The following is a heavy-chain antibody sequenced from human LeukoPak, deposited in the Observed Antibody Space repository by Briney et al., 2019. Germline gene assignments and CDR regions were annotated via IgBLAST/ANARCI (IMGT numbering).Heavy chain of an antibody. CDR2: ISSSSSYI. CDR1: GFTFSSYS. Sequence: GGSLRLSCAASGFTFSSYSMNWVRQAPGKGLEWVSSISSSSSYIYYADSVKGPFTISRNNAKNSLYLQTNSLRAEDTAVYYCARVRAARFPDYFDYWGQGTLVTVSS. J-gene: IGHJ4*02. CDR3: ARVRAARFPDYFDY. D-gene: IGHD6-6*01. V-gene: IGHV3-21*01.